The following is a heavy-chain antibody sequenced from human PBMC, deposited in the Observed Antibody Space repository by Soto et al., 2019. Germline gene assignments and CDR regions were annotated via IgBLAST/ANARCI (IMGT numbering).Heavy chain of an antibody. J-gene: IGHJ6*02. D-gene: IGHD3-10*01. Sequence: QVQLVESGGGVVQPGRSLRLSCAASGFTFISYAMHWVRQAPGKGLEWVAVISFGGSTEYYADSVKGRFTISRDNSKNTVYLQMNSLRSEDTAVYYCARSRHGSGSYTHFYYGLDVWGQGTTVTVSS. V-gene: IGHV3-30-3*01. CDR2: ISFGGSTE. CDR3: ARSRHGSGSYTHFYYGLDV. CDR1: GFTFISYA.